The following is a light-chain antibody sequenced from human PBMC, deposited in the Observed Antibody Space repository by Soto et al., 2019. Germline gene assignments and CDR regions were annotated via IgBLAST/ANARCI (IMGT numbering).Light chain of an antibody. Sequence: QSVLTQPASVSGSPGQSITISCTGTSSDVGGYNYVSWYQQHPGKAPKLMIYEVSNRPSGVSNRFSGSKSGNTASLTVSGLQAEDEADYYCSSYAGSNNFVFGTGTKVT. CDR2: EVS. J-gene: IGLJ1*01. CDR3: SSYAGSNNFV. CDR1: SSDVGGYNY. V-gene: IGLV2-14*01.